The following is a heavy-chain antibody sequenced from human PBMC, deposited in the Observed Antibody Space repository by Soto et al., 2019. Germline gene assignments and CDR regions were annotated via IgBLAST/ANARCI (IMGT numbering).Heavy chain of an antibody. J-gene: IGHJ6*02. CDR1: GFSFSAYY. CDR3: ARENGHPGHNYAMDV. Sequence: GGSLRLSCAASGFSFSAYYMSWIRQAPGKGLEWVSYISFNGDVTRYSDSVEGRFTVSRDNAKKSLYLQMNSLRVEDTAVYYCARENGHPGHNYAMDVWGQGTTGTVSS. V-gene: IGHV3-11*01. D-gene: IGHD2-8*01. CDR2: ISFNGDVT.